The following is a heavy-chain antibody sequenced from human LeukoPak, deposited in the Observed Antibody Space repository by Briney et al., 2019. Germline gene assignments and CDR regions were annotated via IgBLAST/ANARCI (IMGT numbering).Heavy chain of an antibody. D-gene: IGHD3-22*01. J-gene: IGHJ5*02. Sequence: SETLSLTCTVSGGSISSSSYYWGWIHQPPGKGLEWIGSIYYSGSTYYNPSLKSRVTISVDTSKNQFSLKLSSVTAADTAVYYCASHYDSSGYPNWFDPWGQGTLVTVSS. V-gene: IGHV4-39*01. CDR2: IYYSGST. CDR3: ASHYDSSGYPNWFDP. CDR1: GGSISSSSYY.